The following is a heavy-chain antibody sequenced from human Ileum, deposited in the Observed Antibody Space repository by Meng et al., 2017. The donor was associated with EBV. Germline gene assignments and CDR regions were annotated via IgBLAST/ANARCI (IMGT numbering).Heavy chain of an antibody. CDR3: ARAPPPNIRLGFDY. J-gene: IGHJ4*02. V-gene: IGHV1-18*01. Sequence: QVQLVQPGAEGKKPGASVKVSCKASGYTFTTYGITWVRQAPGQGLEWMGWISAYNGNTNYAQKLQGRVTMTTDTSTSTAYMELRSLRSDDTAVYYCARAPPPNIRLGFDYWGQGTLVTVSS. D-gene: IGHD3-16*01. CDR1: GYTFTTYG. CDR2: ISAYNGNT.